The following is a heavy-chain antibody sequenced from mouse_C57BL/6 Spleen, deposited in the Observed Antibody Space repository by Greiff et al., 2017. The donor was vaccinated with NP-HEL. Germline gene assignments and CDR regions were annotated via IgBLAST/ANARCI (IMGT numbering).Heavy chain of an antibody. CDR3: ARQRSYYSNTYYFDY. J-gene: IGHJ2*01. D-gene: IGHD2-5*01. Sequence: EVKLVESGGDLVKPGGSLKLSCAASGFTFSSYGMSWVRQTPDKRLEWVATISSGGSYTYYPDSVKGRFTISRDNAKNTLYLQMSSLKSEDTAMYYCARQRSYYSNTYYFDYWGQGTTLTVSS. CDR1: GFTFSSYG. V-gene: IGHV5-6*01. CDR2: ISSGGSYT.